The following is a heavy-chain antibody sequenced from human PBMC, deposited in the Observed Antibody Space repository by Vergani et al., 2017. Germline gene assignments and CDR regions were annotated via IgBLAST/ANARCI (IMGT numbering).Heavy chain of an antibody. D-gene: IGHD6-6*01. Sequence: QVQLVQSGAEVKKPGSSVKVSCKASGGTFSSYAISWVRQAPGQGLEWMGRIIPILGIANYAQKFQGRVTITADKSTSTAYMELCSLRSEATAVYYCARGASIAAREAARYYYGMDVWGQGTTVTVSS. V-gene: IGHV1-69*04. CDR3: ARGASIAAREAARYYYGMDV. CDR2: IIPILGIA. J-gene: IGHJ6*02. CDR1: GGTFSSYA.